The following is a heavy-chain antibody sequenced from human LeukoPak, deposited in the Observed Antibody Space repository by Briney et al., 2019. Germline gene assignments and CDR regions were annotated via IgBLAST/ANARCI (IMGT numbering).Heavy chain of an antibody. CDR2: INWNGGST. V-gene: IGHV3-20*04. D-gene: IGHD1/OR15-1a*01. J-gene: IGHJ3*02. CDR1: GFTFSSYG. CDR3: AKQPGTFDI. Sequence: GGSLRLSCAASGFTFSSYGMSRVRQAPGKGLKWISVINWNGGSTGYADSVKGRFTIYRDNAKNSLYLQMNSLRAEDTALYYCAKQPGTFDIWGQGTMVTVSS.